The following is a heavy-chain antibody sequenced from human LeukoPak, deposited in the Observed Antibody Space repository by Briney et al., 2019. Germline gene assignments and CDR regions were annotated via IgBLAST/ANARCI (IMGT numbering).Heavy chain of an antibody. CDR1: GYTFASYG. D-gene: IGHD6-13*01. CDR2: ISAYNGNT. Sequence: ASVKVSCKASGYTFASYGISWVRQAPGQGLEWMGWISAYNGNTNYAQKLQGRVTMTTDTSTSTAYMELRSLRSDDTAVYYCARDRAAAAGEKFDYWGQGTLVAVSS. J-gene: IGHJ4*02. CDR3: ARDRAAAAGEKFDY. V-gene: IGHV1-18*01.